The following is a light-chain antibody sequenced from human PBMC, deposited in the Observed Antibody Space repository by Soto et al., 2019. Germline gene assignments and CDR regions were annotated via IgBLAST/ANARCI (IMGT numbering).Light chain of an antibody. CDR3: QQRSAPPLT. Sequence: EIVVTQSPATLSLSPGERATLSCRASQTISSYLAWYQQKPGQTPRLLIYDASNRATGIPARFSGSGSGTDFPLTIRSLEPEDFAVYYCQQRSAPPLTFGGGTKVEIK. CDR2: DAS. J-gene: IGKJ4*01. CDR1: QTISSY. V-gene: IGKV3-11*01.